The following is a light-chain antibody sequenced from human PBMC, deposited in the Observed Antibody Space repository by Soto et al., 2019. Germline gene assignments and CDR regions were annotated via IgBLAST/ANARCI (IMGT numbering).Light chain of an antibody. CDR1: SSNIGADYD. V-gene: IGLV1-40*01. CDR2: GNS. J-gene: IGLJ3*02. Sequence: QSVLTQPPSVSGAPGQRVTISCNESSSNIGADYDVHWYQQLPGTAPKLLIYGNSNRPSGVPDRFSGSKSGTSASLAITGLQAEDEADYYCQSYDSSLSAVVFGGGTKLTVL. CDR3: QSYDSSLSAVV.